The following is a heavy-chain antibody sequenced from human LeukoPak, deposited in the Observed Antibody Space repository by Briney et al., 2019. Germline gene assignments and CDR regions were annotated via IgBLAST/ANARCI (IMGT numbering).Heavy chain of an antibody. CDR3: ARRPPTPLKYYYDSRNAFDI. V-gene: IGHV4-30-2*01. CDR2: IYHSGST. D-gene: IGHD3-22*01. Sequence: PSETLSLTCTVSGGSISSGGYSWSWIRQPPGKGLEWIGYIYHSGSTYYNPSLKSRVTISVDRSKNQFSLKLSSVTAADTAVYYCARRPPTPLKYYYDSRNAFDIWGQGTMVTVSS. CDR1: GGSISSGGYS. J-gene: IGHJ3*02.